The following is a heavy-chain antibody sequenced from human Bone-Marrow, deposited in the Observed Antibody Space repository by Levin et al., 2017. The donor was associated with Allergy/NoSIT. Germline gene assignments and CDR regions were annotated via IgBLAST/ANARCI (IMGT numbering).Heavy chain of an antibody. CDR1: GYTFTNDY. V-gene: IGHV1-46*01. Sequence: PGGSLRLSCKASGYTFTNDYMHWVRQAPGQGREWMGVIKLSGGSTTYAQKFQGRLTMIRETSTSTVYMELYSLRSEDTAVYYCAREGSTYSGMDVWGQGTTVSVSS. CDR2: IKLSGGST. CDR3: AREGSTYSGMDV. D-gene: IGHD2-21*01. J-gene: IGHJ6*02.